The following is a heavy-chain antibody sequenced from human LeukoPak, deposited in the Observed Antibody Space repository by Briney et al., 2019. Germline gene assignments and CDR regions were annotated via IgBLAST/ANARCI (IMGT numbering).Heavy chain of an antibody. D-gene: IGHD2-15*01. CDR3: AREFGVVVAAYHAFDI. CDR2: VSSSSYI. J-gene: IGHJ3*02. V-gene: IGHV3-21*01. Sequence: GGSLRLSCAASGFTFSSYSMNWVRQAPGKGLEWVSSVSSSSYIYYADSVKGRFTISRDNAKNSLYLQMNSLRAEDTAVYYCAREFGVVVAAYHAFDIWGQGTMVTVSS. CDR1: GFTFSSYS.